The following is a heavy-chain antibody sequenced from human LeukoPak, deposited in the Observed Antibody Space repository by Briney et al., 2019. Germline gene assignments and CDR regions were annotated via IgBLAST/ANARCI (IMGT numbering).Heavy chain of an antibody. CDR2: INPSGGST. CDR1: GYTFTSYY. J-gene: IGHJ4*02. V-gene: IGHV1-46*01. Sequence: ASVKVSCKASGYTFTSYYMHWVRQAPGQGLEWMGIINPSGGSTSYAQKFQGRVTMTRDTSTSTVYMELSSLRSEDTAVYYCARAGYYGSGSYPPRFDYWGQGTLVTVSS. D-gene: IGHD3-10*01. CDR3: ARAGYYGSGSYPPRFDY.